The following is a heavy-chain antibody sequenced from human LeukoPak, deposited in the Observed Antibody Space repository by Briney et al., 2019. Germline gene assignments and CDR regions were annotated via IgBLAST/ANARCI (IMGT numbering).Heavy chain of an antibody. CDR3: ARLGRPGGYDRGPFDY. CDR1: GGSISSGGYY. V-gene: IGHV4-31*03. Sequence: SETLSLTCTVSGGSISSGGYYWSWIRQHPGKGLEWIGYIYYSGSTYYNPSLKSRVTISVDTSKNQFSLKLSSVTAADTAVYYCARLGRPGGYDRGPFDYWGQGTLVTVSS. D-gene: IGHD5-12*01. J-gene: IGHJ4*02. CDR2: IYYSGST.